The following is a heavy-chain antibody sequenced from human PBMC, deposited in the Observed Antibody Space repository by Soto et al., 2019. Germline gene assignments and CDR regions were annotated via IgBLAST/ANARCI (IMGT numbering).Heavy chain of an antibody. J-gene: IGHJ4*02. CDR1: GGSISSGGYY. D-gene: IGHD3-10*01. V-gene: IGHV4-31*03. CDR3: ARCEVGYGSGSYSVGFDY. Sequence: QVQLQESGPGLVKPSQTLSLTCTVSGGSISSGGYYWSWIRQHPGKGLEWIGYIYYSGRTYYTPSLNSRVTISVDTSKNQFSLKLSSVTAADTAVYYCARCEVGYGSGSYSVGFDYWGQGTLVTVSS. CDR2: IYYSGRT.